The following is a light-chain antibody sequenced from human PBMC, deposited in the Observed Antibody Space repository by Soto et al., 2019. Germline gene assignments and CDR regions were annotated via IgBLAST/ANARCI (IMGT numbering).Light chain of an antibody. Sequence: QSVLTQPASVSGSPGQSITISCTGTSSDAGGYNYVSWYQQHPGKAPKLMIYEVSNRPSGVSNRFSGSKSGNTASLTISGLQAEDEADYYCSSYTSSSTHYVFGTGTKVTVL. J-gene: IGLJ1*01. CDR2: EVS. CDR1: SSDAGGYNY. V-gene: IGLV2-14*01. CDR3: SSYTSSSTHYV.